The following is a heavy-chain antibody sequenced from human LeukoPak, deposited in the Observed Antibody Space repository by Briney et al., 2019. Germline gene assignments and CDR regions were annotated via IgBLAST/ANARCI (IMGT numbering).Heavy chain of an antibody. Sequence: SETLSLTCAVYGGSFRGYYWSWIRQPPGKGLEWIGEINHSGSTNYNPSLKSRVTISVDTSKNQFSLKLSSVTAADTAVYYCARAGSTSLKKFFDYWGQGTLVTVSS. V-gene: IGHV4-34*01. CDR2: INHSGST. J-gene: IGHJ4*02. CDR1: GGSFRGYY. D-gene: IGHD2-2*01. CDR3: ARAGSTSLKKFFDY.